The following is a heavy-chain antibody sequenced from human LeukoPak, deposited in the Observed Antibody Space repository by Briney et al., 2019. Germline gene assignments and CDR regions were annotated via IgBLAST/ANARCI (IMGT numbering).Heavy chain of an antibody. D-gene: IGHD6-19*01. Sequence: GGSLRLSCAASGFTFSRYSINWVRQAPGKGLEWVSSISSSSSYIYYADSVKGRFTISRDNAKDSLYLQMNSLRAEDTAVYYCARAGIAVAFDAFDIWGQGTMVTVSS. J-gene: IGHJ3*02. V-gene: IGHV3-21*01. CDR3: ARAGIAVAFDAFDI. CDR1: GFTFSRYS. CDR2: ISSSSSYI.